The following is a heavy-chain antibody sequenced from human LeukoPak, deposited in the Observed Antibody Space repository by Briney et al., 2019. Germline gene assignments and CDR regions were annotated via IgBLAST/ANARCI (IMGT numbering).Heavy chain of an antibody. Sequence: GSLRLSCAVSGFTFSGYGMHWVRQAPGKGLEWVAVIWYDGNSKYYAGSVKGRFTISRDNSKNTLYLQMNSLRVEDTAVYYCARGHSSAYVEYWGQGTLVTVSS. J-gene: IGHJ4*02. D-gene: IGHD3-22*01. CDR3: ARGHSSAYVEY. V-gene: IGHV3-33*01. CDR1: GFTFSGYG. CDR2: IWYDGNSK.